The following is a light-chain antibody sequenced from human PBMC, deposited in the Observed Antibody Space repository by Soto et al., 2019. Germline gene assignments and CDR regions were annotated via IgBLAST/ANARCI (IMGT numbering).Light chain of an antibody. J-gene: IGLJ3*02. CDR1: SSDVGGYKY. V-gene: IGLV2-14*01. Sequence: QSALTQPASVSGSPGQSITISCTGTSSDVGGYKYVSWYQQHPDKAPKLMIYEVSNRPSGVSNRFSGSKSGNTASLTISGRQAEDEADYYCSSYTSSSTWVFGGGTKLTVL. CDR2: EVS. CDR3: SSYTSSSTWV.